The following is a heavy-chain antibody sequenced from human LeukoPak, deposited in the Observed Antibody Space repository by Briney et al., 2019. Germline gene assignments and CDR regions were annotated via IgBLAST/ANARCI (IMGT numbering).Heavy chain of an antibody. J-gene: IGHJ3*02. Sequence: SQTLSLTCTVSGGSISSGSYYWSWIRQPAGKGLEWIGRIYTSGSTNYNPSLKSRVTISVDTSKNQFSLKLSSVTAADTAVYYCARDLQVRANAFDIWGQGTMVTVSS. CDR1: GGSISSGSYY. CDR3: ARDLQVRANAFDI. V-gene: IGHV4-61*02. CDR2: IYTSGST.